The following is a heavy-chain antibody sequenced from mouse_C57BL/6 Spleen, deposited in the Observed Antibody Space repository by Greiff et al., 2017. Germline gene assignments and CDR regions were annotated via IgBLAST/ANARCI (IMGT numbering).Heavy chain of an antibody. CDR1: GFTFSNYW. CDR3: TGGYYGSSFAWFAY. J-gene: IGHJ3*01. CDR2: IRLKSDNYAT. V-gene: IGHV6-3*01. D-gene: IGHD1-1*01. Sequence: EVMLVESGGGLVQPGGSMKLSCVASGFTFSNYWMNWVRQSPEKGLEWVAQIRLKSDNYATHYAESVKGRFTISRDESKSSVYLQMNNLRAEDTGIYYCTGGYYGSSFAWFAYWGQGTLVTVSA.